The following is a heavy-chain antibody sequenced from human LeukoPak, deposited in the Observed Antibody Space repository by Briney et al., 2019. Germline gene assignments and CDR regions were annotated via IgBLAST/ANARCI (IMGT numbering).Heavy chain of an antibody. Sequence: GGSLRLSCAASGFTLSSYSMNWVRQAPGKGLEWVSYISSSSSTIYYADSVKGRFTISRDNAKNSLYLQMNSLRAEDTDVYYCARDSGYYLRPFDYWGQGTLVTVSS. CDR1: GFTLSSYS. D-gene: IGHD3-10*01. J-gene: IGHJ4*02. CDR2: ISSSSSTI. CDR3: ARDSGYYLRPFDY. V-gene: IGHV3-48*01.